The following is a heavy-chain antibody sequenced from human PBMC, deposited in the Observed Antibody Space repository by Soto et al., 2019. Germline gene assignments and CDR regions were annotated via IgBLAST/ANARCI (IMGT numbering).Heavy chain of an antibody. V-gene: IGHV1-69*05. CDR2: IIPMFGTA. D-gene: IGHD5-18*01. CDR3: ASGIQLWLRRINNGYSG. Sequence: QVQLVQSGAEVKKPESSVKVSCKAPGGTFSTYAISWVRQAPGQGLEWMGGIIPMFGTANYAQRFKDRVTITPDESTNTFYMELGSLRSEDTAVYFCASGIQLWLRRINNGYSGWGQGTLVTVSS. CDR1: GGTFSTYA. J-gene: IGHJ4*02.